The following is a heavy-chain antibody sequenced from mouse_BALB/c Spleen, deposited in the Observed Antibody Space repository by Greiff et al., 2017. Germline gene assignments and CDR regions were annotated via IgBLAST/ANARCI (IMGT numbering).Heavy chain of an antibody. D-gene: IGHD2-14*01. CDR2: IWTGGGT. Sequence: VKLVESGPGLVAPSQSLSITCTVSGFSLTSYDISWIRQPPGKGLEWLGVIWTGGGTNYNSAFMSRLSISKDNSKSQVFLKMNSLQTDDTAIYYCVRNRYDGGAWFAYWGQGTLVTVSA. V-gene: IGHV2-9-2*01. CDR3: VRNRYDGGAWFAY. CDR1: GFSLTSYD. J-gene: IGHJ3*01.